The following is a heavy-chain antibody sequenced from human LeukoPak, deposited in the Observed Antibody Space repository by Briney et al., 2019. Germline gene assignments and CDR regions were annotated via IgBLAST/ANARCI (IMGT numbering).Heavy chain of an antibody. Sequence: GGSLRLSCAASGFTFSDYYMSWIRQAPGKGLEWVSYISSSGSTIYYAESVKGRFTISRDNAKNSLYLQMNSLRAEDTAVYYCARDRATTPFDYWGQGTLVTVSS. D-gene: IGHD4-11*01. V-gene: IGHV3-11*04. J-gene: IGHJ4*02. CDR3: ARDRATTPFDY. CDR1: GFTFSDYY. CDR2: ISSSGSTI.